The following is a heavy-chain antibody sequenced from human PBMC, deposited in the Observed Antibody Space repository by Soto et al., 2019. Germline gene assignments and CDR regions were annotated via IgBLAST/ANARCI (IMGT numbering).Heavy chain of an antibody. Sequence: EVQLVESGGGLVQPGGSLRLSCAASGFTFSSYSMNWVRQAQGKGREWVSYISSSSSTIYYPDSVKGQFTISRENAKNSLYLQMNSLTAEDTAVYYCARHPERIAQIGWFDPWGQGTLVTVS. D-gene: IGHD6-13*01. J-gene: IGHJ5*02. CDR1: GFTFSSYS. CDR3: ARHPERIAQIGWFDP. CDR2: ISSSSSTI. V-gene: IGHV3-48*01.